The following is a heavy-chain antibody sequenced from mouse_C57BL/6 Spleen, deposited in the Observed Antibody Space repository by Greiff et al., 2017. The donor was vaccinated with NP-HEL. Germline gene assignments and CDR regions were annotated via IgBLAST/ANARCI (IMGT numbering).Heavy chain of an antibody. CDR3: ERQDYYGSSHYYAMDY. D-gene: IGHD1-1*01. CDR1: GYAFSSYW. Sequence: QVQLKESGAELVKPGASVKISCKASGYAFSSYWMNWVKQRPGKGLEWIGQIYPGDGDTNYNGKFKGKATLTADKSSSTAYMQLSSLTSEDSAVYFWERQDYYGSSHYYAMDYWGQGTSVTVSS. V-gene: IGHV1-80*01. CDR2: IYPGDGDT. J-gene: IGHJ4*01.